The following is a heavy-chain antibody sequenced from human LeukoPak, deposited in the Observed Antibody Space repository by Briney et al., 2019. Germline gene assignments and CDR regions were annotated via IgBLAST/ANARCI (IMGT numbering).Heavy chain of an antibody. Sequence: GGSLRLSCAASGFTFSSYAMSWVRQAPGKGLEWVSYISSSGSTIYYADSVKGRFTISRDNAKNSLYLQMNSLRAEDTAVYYCARASNSGGRNYYYYYGMEGWVRGTTVSDCS. CDR1: GFTFSSYA. D-gene: IGHD3-10*01. CDR2: ISSSGSTI. CDR3: ARASNSGGRNYYYYYGMEG. J-gene: IGHJ6*02. V-gene: IGHV3-48*04.